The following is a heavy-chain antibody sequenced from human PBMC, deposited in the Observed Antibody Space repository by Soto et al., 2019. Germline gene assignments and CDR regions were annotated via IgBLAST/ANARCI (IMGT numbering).Heavy chain of an antibody. V-gene: IGHV3-48*01. CDR2: ISSSSSTI. CDR1: GFTFSSYS. CDR3: ASPAAAYYYYYMDV. J-gene: IGHJ6*03. Sequence: EVQLVESGGGLVQPGGSLRLSCAASGFTFSSYSMNWVRQAPGKGLEWVSYISSSSSTIYYADSVKGRFTISRDNAKNSLYLQMNSLRAEDTAVYYCASPAAAYYYYYMDVWGKGTTVTVSS. D-gene: IGHD2-2*01.